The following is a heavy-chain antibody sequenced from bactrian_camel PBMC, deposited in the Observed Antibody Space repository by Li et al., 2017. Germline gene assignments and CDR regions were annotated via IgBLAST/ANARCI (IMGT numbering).Heavy chain of an antibody. CDR1: GFSGGAPFSARW. Sequence: HVQLVESGGGLVQPGGSLQLTCTASGFSGGAPFSARWMYWARQAPGKGLEWLGYINSGSSKIYYGDSVKGRFTISRDDGRNTLYLQLAGLKTEDTAMYYCSTQADPEYPLVGGTQVTVS. V-gene: IGHV3S1*01. J-gene: IGHJ4*01. CDR2: INSGSSKI. D-gene: IGHD3*01.